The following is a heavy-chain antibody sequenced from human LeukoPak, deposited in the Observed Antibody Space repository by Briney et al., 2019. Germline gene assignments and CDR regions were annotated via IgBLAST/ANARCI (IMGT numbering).Heavy chain of an antibody. D-gene: IGHD1-26*01. CDR2: VSDSGGST. CDR3: AKGHSAHGTGFDY. V-gene: IGHV3-23*01. Sequence: AGSLSLSCAASGLTFSSYAMSWVRQAPGKGLDWVSNVSDSGGSTYYADSVKGRFTVSRDNSRDTLYLQMNSLRAEDTAVYYCAKGHSAHGTGFDYWGQGTLVTVSS. J-gene: IGHJ4*02. CDR1: GLTFSSYA.